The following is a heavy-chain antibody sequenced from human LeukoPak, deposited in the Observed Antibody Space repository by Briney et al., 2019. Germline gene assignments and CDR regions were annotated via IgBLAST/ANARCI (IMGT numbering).Heavy chain of an antibody. CDR1: GYTFTDYY. V-gene: IGHV1-69-2*01. CDR2: VDPEDGET. CDR3: STNYCDSNRYYTLDY. Sequence: ASVKVSCNASGYTFTDYYMHWDRHPPGKGLEWMGRVDPEDGETIYAEKFQGRVSITADTSTDTAYMELSSLRSEDTAVYYCSTNYCDSNRYYTLDYWGQGTLVTVSS. D-gene: IGHD3-22*01. J-gene: IGHJ4*02.